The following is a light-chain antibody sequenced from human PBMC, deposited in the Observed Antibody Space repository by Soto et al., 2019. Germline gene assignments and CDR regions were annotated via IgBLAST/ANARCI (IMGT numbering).Light chain of an antibody. CDR2: NSD. Sequence: QSVLTQPPSVSAAPGQRVTISCSGSSSNIGNNYVSWYQQFPGTAPKLLIFNSDKRPSGIPDRCSGSKSGTSATLGITGLQTGDEAAYYCATWDSSLSAVVFGGGTKLTVL. V-gene: IGLV1-51*01. J-gene: IGLJ2*01. CDR1: SSNIGNNY. CDR3: ATWDSSLSAVV.